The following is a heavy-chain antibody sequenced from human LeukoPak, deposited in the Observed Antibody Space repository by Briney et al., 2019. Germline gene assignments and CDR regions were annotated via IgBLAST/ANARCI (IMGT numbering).Heavy chain of an antibody. CDR1: GFTFSSYS. Sequence: GGSLRLSCAASGFTFSSYSMNWVRQAPGKGLEWVSSISSSSSYIYYADSVKGRFTISRDNAKNSLYLQMNSLRAEDTAVYYCARAYYDFWSGYSRWYFDYWGQGTLVTVSS. J-gene: IGHJ4*02. CDR2: ISSSSSYI. CDR3: ARAYYDFWSGYSRWYFDY. D-gene: IGHD3-3*01. V-gene: IGHV3-21*01.